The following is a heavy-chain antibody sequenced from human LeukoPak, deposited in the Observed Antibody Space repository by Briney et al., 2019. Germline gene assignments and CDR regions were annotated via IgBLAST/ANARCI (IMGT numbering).Heavy chain of an antibody. J-gene: IGHJ3*02. CDR1: GFTFDDHA. CDR3: AKNKDIAAARAFDI. Sequence: PGRSLRLSCAASGFTFDDHAMHWVRQAPGKGLEWVSGISWNSGSIGYADSVKGRFTISRDNAKNALYLQMNSPRAEDTALYYCAKNKDIAAARAFDIWGQGTMVTVSS. CDR2: ISWNSGSI. D-gene: IGHD6-13*01. V-gene: IGHV3-9*01.